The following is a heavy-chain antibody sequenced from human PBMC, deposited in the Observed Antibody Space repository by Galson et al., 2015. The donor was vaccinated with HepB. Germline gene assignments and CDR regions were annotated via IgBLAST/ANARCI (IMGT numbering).Heavy chain of an antibody. V-gene: IGHV3-21*01. D-gene: IGHD3-3*01. J-gene: IGHJ6*02. Sequence: SLRLSCAASGFTFSSYSMNWVRQAPGKGLEWVSSISSSSSYIYYADSVKGRFTISRDNSKNTLYLQMNSLRAEDTAVYYCAKGLNEWVFYVWGQGTTVTVSS. CDR3: AKGLNEWVFYV. CDR2: ISSSSSYI. CDR1: GFTFSSYS.